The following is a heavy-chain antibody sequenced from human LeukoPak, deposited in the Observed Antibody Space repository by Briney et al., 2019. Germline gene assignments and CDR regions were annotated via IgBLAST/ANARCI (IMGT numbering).Heavy chain of an antibody. V-gene: IGHV3-7*01. CDR1: GFTFFNYW. CDR3: ARRHASSSRDY. CDR2: IKQDGSDK. D-gene: IGHD6-6*01. J-gene: IGHJ4*02. Sequence: GGSLRLSCAASGFTFFNYWMSWVRQAPGKGLEWVANIKQDGSDKYYVDSVKGRFTISRDNAKNSLYLQMNSLRAEDTAVYYCARRHASSSRDYWGQGTLVTVSS.